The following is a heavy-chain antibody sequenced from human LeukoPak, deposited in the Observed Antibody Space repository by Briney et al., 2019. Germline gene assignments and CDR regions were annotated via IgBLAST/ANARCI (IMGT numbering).Heavy chain of an antibody. D-gene: IGHD2-2*01. Sequence: SETLSLTCTVSGGSISSSSYFWVWIRQPPGKGLEWIGSIYYSGSTYYNPSLMSRVTISVDTSKNQFSLKLNSVTAADTAVYYCARSSVPAAIRFDYWGQGTLVTVSS. CDR1: GGSISSSSYF. V-gene: IGHV4-39*01. CDR3: ARSSVPAAIRFDY. J-gene: IGHJ4*02. CDR2: IYYSGST.